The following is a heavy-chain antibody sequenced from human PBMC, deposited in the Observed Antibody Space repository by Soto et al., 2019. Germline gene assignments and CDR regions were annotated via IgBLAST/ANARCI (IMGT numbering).Heavy chain of an antibody. J-gene: IGHJ4*02. CDR3: ARDIAFDIDY. V-gene: IGHV1-18*01. Sequence: QVHLLQSGAEVQKPGASVKVSCKTSGYTFNDFGITWVRQAPGLGLEWLGWIYSKAGKMNFAPKFQNRVITPTDTATSTAVVELTSLTFTDSAILFCARDIAFDIDYWGQGTLVTVS. CDR1: GYTFNDFG. CDR2: IYSKAGKM. D-gene: IGHD2-15*01.